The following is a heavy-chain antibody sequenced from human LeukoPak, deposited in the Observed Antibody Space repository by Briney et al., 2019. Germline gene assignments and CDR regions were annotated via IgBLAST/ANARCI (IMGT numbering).Heavy chain of an antibody. CDR1: GLTVSNNY. V-gene: IGHV3-66*01. J-gene: IGHJ6*03. CDR2: IYNDGST. CDR3: ARDSTLFWAEYYYMDV. Sequence: GGSLRLSCAASGLTVSNNYMTWVRQAPGKGLEWVSVIYNDGSTYYADSVKGRFTISRDNSKNTLYLQMNSLRAEDTAVYYCARDSTLFWAEYYYMDVWGKGTTVTVSS. D-gene: IGHD3-3*01.